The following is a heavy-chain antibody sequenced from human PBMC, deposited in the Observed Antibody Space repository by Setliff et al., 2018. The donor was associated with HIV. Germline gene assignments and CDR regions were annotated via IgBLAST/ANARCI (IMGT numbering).Heavy chain of an antibody. CDR1: GGSIRSDSYY. J-gene: IGHJ4*02. Sequence: SETLSLTCTVSGGSIRSDSYYWTWIRQPAGEGLEWIGRIYSSGNTNYNPSLESRVTISLDTSKNRFSLQLTSVTAADTAVYYCARSLTKQLVLGTSREYYFDSWGLGALVTVSS. CDR2: IYSSGNT. CDR3: ARSLTKQLVLGTSREYYFDS. D-gene: IGHD6-13*01. V-gene: IGHV4-61*02.